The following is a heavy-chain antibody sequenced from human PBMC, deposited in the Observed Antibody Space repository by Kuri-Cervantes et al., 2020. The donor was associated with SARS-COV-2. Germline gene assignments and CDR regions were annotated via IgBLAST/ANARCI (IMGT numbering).Heavy chain of an antibody. CDR1: GFTFSSYE. D-gene: IGHD3-3*01. CDR3: AREDITIFGVVKEYFDL. Sequence: GESLKISCAASGFTFSSYEMNRVRQAPGKGLEWVSYISSSGSTIYYADSVKGRFTISRDNAKNSLYLQMNSLRAEDTAVYYCAREDITIFGVVKEYFDLWGRGTLVTVSS. CDR2: ISSSGSTI. J-gene: IGHJ2*01. V-gene: IGHV3-48*03.